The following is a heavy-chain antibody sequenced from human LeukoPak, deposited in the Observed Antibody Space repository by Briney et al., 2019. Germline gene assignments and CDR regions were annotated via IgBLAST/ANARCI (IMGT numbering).Heavy chain of an antibody. V-gene: IGHV3-23*01. J-gene: IGHJ4*02. CDR1: GFTLSSYA. CDR2: ISGNAGST. D-gene: IGHD6-13*01. CDR3: AKDWGGSSWLYYFDY. Sequence: GGSLRLSCAASGFTLSSYAMSWVRQAPGKGLEWVSLISGNAGSTYYADSVKGRFTISRDNSKNTLYLQMNSLRAEDTAVYYRAKDWGGSSWLYYFDYWGQGTLVTVSS.